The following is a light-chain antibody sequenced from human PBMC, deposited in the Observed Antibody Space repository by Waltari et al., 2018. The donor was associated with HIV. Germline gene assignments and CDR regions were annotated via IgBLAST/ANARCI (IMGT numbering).Light chain of an antibody. Sequence: QSALTHPRSVSGSPGQSVTISSTRTAIHVGGKNSVSWSQPSPDKAPKIIIYDVSKRPSGVPDRFSGSKSGNTASLTISGLQSEDEANYFCCSYAGSYTYVFGTGTEVTVL. V-gene: IGLV2-11*01. CDR1: AIHVGGKNS. CDR3: CSYAGSYTYV. J-gene: IGLJ1*01. CDR2: DVS.